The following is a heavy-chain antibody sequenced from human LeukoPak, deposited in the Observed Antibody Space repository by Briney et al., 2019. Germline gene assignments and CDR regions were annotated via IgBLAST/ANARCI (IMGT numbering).Heavy chain of an antibody. V-gene: IGHV4-31*03. J-gene: IGHJ4*02. Sequence: SETLSLACTVSGGSISSGGYYWSWIRQHPGKGLEWIGYIYYSGSTYYNPSLKSRVTISVDTSKNRFSLKLSSVTAADTAMYYCARRGGDSATLDYWGQGTLVTVSS. CDR2: IYYSGST. CDR1: GGSISSGGYY. CDR3: ARRGGDSATLDY. D-gene: IGHD2-21*01.